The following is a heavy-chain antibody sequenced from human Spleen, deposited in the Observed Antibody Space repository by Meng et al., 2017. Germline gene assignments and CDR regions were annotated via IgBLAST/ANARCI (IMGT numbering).Heavy chain of an antibody. V-gene: IGHV4-34*01. CDR1: GGSFSGYY. Sequence: VQLQQGGAGLLKPSETLPLTCAVYGGSFSGYYWSWIRQPPGKGLEWIGEINHSGSTNYNPSLKSRVTISVDTSKNQFSLKLSSVTAADTAVYYCARFSAVAGTQDGSAFDIWGQGTMVTVSS. J-gene: IGHJ3*02. CDR3: ARFSAVAGTQDGSAFDI. D-gene: IGHD6-19*01. CDR2: INHSGST.